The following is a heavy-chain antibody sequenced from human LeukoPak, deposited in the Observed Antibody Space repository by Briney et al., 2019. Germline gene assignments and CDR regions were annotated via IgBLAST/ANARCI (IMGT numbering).Heavy chain of an antibody. D-gene: IGHD3-16*01. CDR3: AKAGQGRYAEAFDS. CDR1: GSSPNNYA. Sequence: GGSLRLSYAASGSSPNNYAMHWVRQAPGKGLEWVAVIWHDGLNKFYADFLKGRFTISRDFSKDTVYLQMSGLTVEDTAVYYCAKAGQGRYAEAFDSWGQGTLVTVSS. V-gene: IGHV3-33*06. CDR2: IWHDGLNK. J-gene: IGHJ4*02.